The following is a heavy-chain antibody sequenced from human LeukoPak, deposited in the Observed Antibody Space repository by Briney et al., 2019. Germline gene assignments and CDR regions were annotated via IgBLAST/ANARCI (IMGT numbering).Heavy chain of an antibody. CDR3: ASHCSTSCYSDY. CDR1: GYTFTGYY. J-gene: IGHJ4*02. Sequence: ASVKVSCKASGYTFTGYYMHWVRQAPGQGLEWMGWINPNSGGTNYAQKFQGRGTMTRDTSISTAYMELSRLRSDDTAVYYCASHCSTSCYSDYWGQGTLVTVSS. CDR2: INPNSGGT. V-gene: IGHV1-2*02. D-gene: IGHD2-2*02.